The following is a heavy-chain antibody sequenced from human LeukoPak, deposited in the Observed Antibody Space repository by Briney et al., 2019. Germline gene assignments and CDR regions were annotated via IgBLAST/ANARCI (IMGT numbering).Heavy chain of an antibody. V-gene: IGHV4-34*01. CDR2: IDHRGDT. Sequence: SETLSLTCAVYGGSFSRYYWSWIRQSPGKGLEWIAEIDHRGDTNYNPSVKSRVTISVDTSKNQSSLKVRSLSAADTAVYYCARGAKISETGYFDFWGQGTLVTVSS. CDR1: GGSFSRYY. CDR3: ARGAKISETGYFDF. D-gene: IGHD1-1*01. J-gene: IGHJ4*03.